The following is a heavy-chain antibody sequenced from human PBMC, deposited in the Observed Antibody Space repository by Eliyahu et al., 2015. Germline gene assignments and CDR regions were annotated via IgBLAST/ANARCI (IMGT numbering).Heavy chain of an antibody. Sequence: QGQLVQSGAEVKKPGSSVKVSCKASGGSFNNYAISWVRQAPGQGLEWLGGIIPMFGTPSYAHNLQGRVTITADESTNTVYVELTSLRSEDMAVYYCARPSESGGWNYAFDSWSQGTLVTVSS. CDR3: ARPSESGGWNYAFDS. CDR2: IIPMFGTP. D-gene: IGHD1-7*01. V-gene: IGHV1-69*01. CDR1: GGSFNNYA. J-gene: IGHJ4*02.